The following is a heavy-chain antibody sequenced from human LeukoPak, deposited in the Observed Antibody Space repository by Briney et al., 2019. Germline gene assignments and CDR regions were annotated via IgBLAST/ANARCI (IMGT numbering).Heavy chain of an antibody. J-gene: IGHJ4*02. Sequence: SETLSLSCVVSGGSSHRSFWTWVRQPPGKGLEWIGRIYSSGTTDYSPSLKSGLTIAIDTSKNQFSLRLASVTAADTAVYYCGRRPAVDGPIDNWGQGILVAVSS. CDR2: IYSSGTT. V-gene: IGHV4-59*01. D-gene: IGHD3/OR15-3a*01. CDR3: GRRPAVDGPIDN. CDR1: GGSSHRSF.